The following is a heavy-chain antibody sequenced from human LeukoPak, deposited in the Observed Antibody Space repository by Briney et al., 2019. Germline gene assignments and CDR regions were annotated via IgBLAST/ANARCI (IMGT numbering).Heavy chain of an antibody. D-gene: IGHD6-13*01. CDR3: ARGITSSSWTYGMDV. J-gene: IGHJ6*02. CDR2: TYYRSKWYN. Sequence: SQTLSLTCAISGDSVSSNSAAWNWIRQSPSRGLEWLGRTYYRSKWYNDYAVSVKSRITINPDTSKNQFSLKLSSVTAADTAVYYCARGITSSSWTYGMDVWGQGTTVTVSS. V-gene: IGHV6-1*01. CDR1: GDSVSSNSAA.